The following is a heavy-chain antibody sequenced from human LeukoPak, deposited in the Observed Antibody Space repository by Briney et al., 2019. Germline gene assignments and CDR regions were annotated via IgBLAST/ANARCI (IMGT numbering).Heavy chain of an antibody. CDR3: ARAKVEVRGVIIRNWFDP. CDR2: IEPDGSEK. J-gene: IGHJ5*02. CDR1: GFTFSNYW. D-gene: IGHD3-10*01. Sequence: GGSLRLSCAASGFTFSNYWMSWVRQAPGKGLEWVANIEPDGSEKYYVDSVTGRFTISRDNAKNSLYLQMNSLRAEDTAVYYCARAKVEVRGVIIRNWFDPWGQGTLVTVSS. V-gene: IGHV3-7*02.